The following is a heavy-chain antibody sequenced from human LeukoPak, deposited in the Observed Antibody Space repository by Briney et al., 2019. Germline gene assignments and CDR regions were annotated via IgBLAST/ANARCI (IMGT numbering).Heavy chain of an antibody. CDR1: GFTFSSYG. J-gene: IGHJ4*02. Sequence: GGSLRLSCAASGFTFSSYGMHWVRQAPGKGLEWVAFIRYDGSNKYYADSVKGRFTISRDNSKNTLYLQMNSLRAEDTAVYYCAKDRTSGIVVVSPGTLWGQGTLVTVSS. V-gene: IGHV3-30*02. D-gene: IGHD2-21*01. CDR3: AKDRTSGIVVVSPGTL. CDR2: IRYDGSNK.